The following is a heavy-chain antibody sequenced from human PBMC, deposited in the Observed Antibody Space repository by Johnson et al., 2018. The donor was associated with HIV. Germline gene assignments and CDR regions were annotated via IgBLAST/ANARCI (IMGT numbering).Heavy chain of an antibody. CDR1: GFTFSSYG. CDR2: IRYDGSDK. Sequence: QVQLVESGGGVVQPGGSLRLSCAASGFTFSSYGIHWVRQAPGKGLEWVSFIRYDGSDKHYADSVKGRFTISRDNSKNTVYLETNSLRPEDTAVYYCAKDLTSFIVGANDAFDIWGQGTMVTVSS. D-gene: IGHD1-26*01. V-gene: IGHV3-30*02. J-gene: IGHJ3*02. CDR3: AKDLTSFIVGANDAFDI.